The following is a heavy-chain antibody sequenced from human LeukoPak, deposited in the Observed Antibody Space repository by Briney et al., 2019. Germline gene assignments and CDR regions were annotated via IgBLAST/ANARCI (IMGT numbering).Heavy chain of an antibody. V-gene: IGHV4-31*03. CDR2: IYYSGNT. J-gene: IGHJ5*02. CDR1: GGSISSGGYY. Sequence: PSETLSVTCTVSGGSISSGGYYWSWIRQHPGKGLEWIGYIYYSGNTYYSPSLKSRLSISIETSKNRFSLKQSSVTAADTAVYYCARGQDDYSSFYTWFDPWGQGTLVTVSS. D-gene: IGHD4-11*01. CDR3: ARGQDDYSSFYTWFDP.